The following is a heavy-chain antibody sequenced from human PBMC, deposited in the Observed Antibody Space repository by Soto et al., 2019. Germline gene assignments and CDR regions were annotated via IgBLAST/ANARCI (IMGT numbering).Heavy chain of an antibody. J-gene: IGHJ4*02. CDR2: IIPIFGTA. Sequence: QVQLVQSGAEVKKPGSSVKVSGKASGGTFSSYAISWVRQAPGQGLEWMGGIIPIFGTANYAPKFQGRVTITADESASTAYLELSSLRSEDTAVYYCATHFRPMRVVVIDYISWGQGTLVTVSS. CDR1: GGTFSSYA. D-gene: IGHD3-22*01. V-gene: IGHV1-69*12. CDR3: ATHFRPMRVVVIDYIS.